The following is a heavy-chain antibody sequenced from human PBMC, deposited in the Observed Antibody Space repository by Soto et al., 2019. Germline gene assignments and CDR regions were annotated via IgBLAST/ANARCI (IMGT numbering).Heavy chain of an antibody. D-gene: IGHD3-16*02. V-gene: IGHV3-33*01. J-gene: IGHJ4*02. CDR2: IWYDGSNK. CDR1: GFTFSSYG. Sequence: AGGSLRLSCAASGFTFSSYGMHWVRQAPGKGLEWVAVIWYDGSNKYYADSVKGRFTISRDNSKNTLYLQMNSLRAEDTAVYYCARVRRGDYVWGSYRLSPFDYWGQGTLVTAPQ. CDR3: ARVRRGDYVWGSYRLSPFDY.